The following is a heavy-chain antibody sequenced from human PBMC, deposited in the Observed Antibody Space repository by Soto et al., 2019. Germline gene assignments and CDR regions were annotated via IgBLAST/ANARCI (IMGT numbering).Heavy chain of an antibody. Sequence: QVTLKESGPVLVKPTETLTLTCTVSGFSLSNARMGVSWIRQHPGKALEWLAPIFSHDEKSYSTSLKSRLTISKDTSKSQDVLTMPNMDPVDTATYYCARIPRPAYCGCDCSGALYYGMDVWGQGTTVTVAS. V-gene: IGHV2-26*01. CDR1: GFSLSNARMG. CDR3: ARIPRPAYCGCDCSGALYYGMDV. D-gene: IGHD2-21*02. CDR2: IFSHDEK. J-gene: IGHJ6*02.